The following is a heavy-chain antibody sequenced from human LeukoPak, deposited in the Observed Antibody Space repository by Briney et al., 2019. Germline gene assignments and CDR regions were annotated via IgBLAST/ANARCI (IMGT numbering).Heavy chain of an antibody. J-gene: IGHJ5*02. D-gene: IGHD6-13*01. CDR3: ARERIAAAGRRVENWFDP. CDR1: GGSISPYY. CDR2: ISTSGSS. V-gene: IGHV4-4*07. Sequence: PSETLSLTCTVSGGSISPYYWSFIRQPAGKGLEWIGRISTSGSSTYNPSLESRVTMSVDTSKNQFSLKVTSVTAADTAVYYCARERIAAAGRRVENWFDPWGQGTLVTVSS.